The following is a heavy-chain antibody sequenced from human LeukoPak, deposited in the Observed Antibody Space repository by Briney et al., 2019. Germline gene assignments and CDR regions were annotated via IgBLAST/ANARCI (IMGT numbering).Heavy chain of an antibody. CDR3: ARGATISETGYFDF. V-gene: IGHV4-34*01. CDR2: IDHRGDT. J-gene: IGHJ4*03. CDR1: GGSFSRYY. Sequence: PSETLSLTCAVYGGSFSRYYWSWIRQSPGKGLEWLAEIDHRGDTNYSPSVKSRVTISVDTSKNQFSLKVRSLSAADTAVYYCARGATISETGYFDFWGQGTLVTVSS. D-gene: IGHD5-24*01.